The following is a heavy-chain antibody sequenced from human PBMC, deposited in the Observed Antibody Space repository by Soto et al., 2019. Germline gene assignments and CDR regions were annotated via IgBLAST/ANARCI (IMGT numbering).Heavy chain of an antibody. V-gene: IGHV1-69*14. CDR3: ARDLGSGYDPGDY. Sequence: QVQLVQSGAEVKKPGSSVKVSCKTSGDIFSGYSISWVRQAPGQGLEWMGGIIPIFGTTKYAQRFHGRVTITADKSTSTVYMELYSLKSEDTAVYYCARDLGSGYDPGDYWGQGTLVTVSS. CDR2: IIPIFGTT. D-gene: IGHD5-12*01. CDR1: GDIFSGYS. J-gene: IGHJ4*02.